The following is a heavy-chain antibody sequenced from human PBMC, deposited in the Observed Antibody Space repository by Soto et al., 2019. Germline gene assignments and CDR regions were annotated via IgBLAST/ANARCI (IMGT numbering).Heavy chain of an antibody. Sequence: QVQLVQSGAEVKTPGSSLKVSCKVSGSRFSNYVISWVRQAPGHGLEWLGRIIPIFNSTKYAQNFQGRVTITADKSTSTASLELSCLRSDDTAVYYCAREGRGKKAGYNGLVSLGYWGQGTLVTVSS. CDR3: AREGRGKKAGYNGLVSLGY. CDR1: GSRFSNYV. J-gene: IGHJ4*02. CDR2: IIPIFNST. V-gene: IGHV1-69*06. D-gene: IGHD2-2*02.